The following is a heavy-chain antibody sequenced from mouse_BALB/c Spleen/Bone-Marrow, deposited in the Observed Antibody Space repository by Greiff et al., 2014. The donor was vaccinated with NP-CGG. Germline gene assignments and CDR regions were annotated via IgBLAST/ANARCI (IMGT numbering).Heavy chain of an antibody. CDR2: IHDSGGT. J-gene: IGHJ4*01. CDR3: ARSNDYYAMDY. Sequence: VQLQQSGGDLVKPAESLSLSCTVSGYAISSGYRCWWIRQFGGNILEWVGYIHDSGGTNYNPSLKSRISITRDTSKNQFFLQLNSVTTEDTATYYCARSNDYYAMDYWGQGTSVTVSS. CDR1: GYAISSGYR. V-gene: IGHV3-1*02.